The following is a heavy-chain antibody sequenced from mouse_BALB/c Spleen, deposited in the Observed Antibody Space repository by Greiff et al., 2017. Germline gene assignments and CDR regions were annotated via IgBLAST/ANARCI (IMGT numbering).Heavy chain of an antibody. CDR1: GFTFSSYT. V-gene: IGHV5-6-4*01. CDR2: ISSGGSYT. D-gene: IGHD2-14*01. J-gene: IGHJ2*01. CDR3: TRANRYDEQEYYFDY. Sequence: DVQLVESGGGLVKPGGSLKLSCAASGFTFSSYTMSWVRQTPEKRLEWVATISSGGSYTYYPDSVKGRFTISRDNAKNTLYLQMSSLKSEDTAMYYCTRANRYDEQEYYFDYWGQGTTLTVSS.